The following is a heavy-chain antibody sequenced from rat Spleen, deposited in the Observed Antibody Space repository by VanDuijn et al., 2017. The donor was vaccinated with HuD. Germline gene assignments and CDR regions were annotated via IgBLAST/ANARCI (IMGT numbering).Heavy chain of an antibody. Sequence: EVQLVESGGGLVQPGRSMKLSCAASGFTFSDYYMAWVRQAPTKGLEWVATISYDGSSTYYRDSVKGRFTISRDNAKSTLYLQMNSLRSEDTATYYCAIENWMNTVAPPQDYWGQGVMVTVPS. J-gene: IGHJ2*01. V-gene: IGHV5-22*01. CDR2: ISYDGSST. CDR1: GFTFSDYY. CDR3: AIENWMNTVAPPQDY. D-gene: IGHD1-8*01.